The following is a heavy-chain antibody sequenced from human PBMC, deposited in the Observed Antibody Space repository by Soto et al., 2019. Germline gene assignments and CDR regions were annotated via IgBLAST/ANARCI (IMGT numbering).Heavy chain of an antibody. V-gene: IGHV3-74*01. D-gene: IGHD1-26*01. Sequence: EVQLVESGGGLVQPGGSLRLSCATSGFTFSDYWIHWVRQVPGEGLVWVSRIDGYGTNTDYVESVRGRFTISRDSAKSTAFLQMDSLRVEDTAVYHCVRLGFVGEGDFWGQGILVTVSS. CDR1: GFTFSDYW. CDR2: IDGYGTNT. J-gene: IGHJ4*02. CDR3: VRLGFVGEGDF.